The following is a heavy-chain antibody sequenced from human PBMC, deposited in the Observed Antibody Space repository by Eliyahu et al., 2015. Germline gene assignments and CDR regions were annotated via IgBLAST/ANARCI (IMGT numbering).Heavy chain of an antibody. D-gene: IGHD5-12*01. CDR2: ISYHGSYT. CDR1: GFXFXXXA. J-gene: IGHJ6*03. V-gene: IGHV3-30*01. Sequence: QVQLVESGGGVVQPGRSLXLXCAASGFXFXXXAMHWVRQAPGKGLEWVAVISYHGSYTYYADSVKGRFTISRVNSKNTLYLQINSLRAEDTAIYYCARGDYDNYYYYYMDVWGKGTTVTVSS. CDR3: ARGDYDNYYYYYMDV.